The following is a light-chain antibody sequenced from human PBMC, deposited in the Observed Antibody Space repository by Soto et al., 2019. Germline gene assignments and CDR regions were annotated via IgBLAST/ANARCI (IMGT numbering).Light chain of an antibody. CDR2: WAS. CDR1: QSVLYSSNNKNY. CDR3: QQYYTTPSPT. V-gene: IGKV4-1*01. Sequence: DIVMTQSPDSLAVSLGERATINCKSSQSVLYSSNNKNYLAWYQQKSGQPPKLLIYWASTRESGVPDRFSGSGSETDFTLTISSLQAEDVAVYHCQQYYTTPSPTFGGGTKVEIK. J-gene: IGKJ4*01.